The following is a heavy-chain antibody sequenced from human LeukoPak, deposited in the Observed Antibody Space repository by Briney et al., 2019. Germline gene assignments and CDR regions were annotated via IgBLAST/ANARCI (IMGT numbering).Heavy chain of an antibody. Sequence: GGSLRLSCSASGFTFSSHAMHWVRQAPGKGLEYVSAISSNGGSTYYADSVKGRFTISRDNSKNTLYLQMSSLRAEDTAVYYCVKGDTAMAYYFDYWGQGTLVTVSS. CDR1: GFTFSSHA. CDR2: ISSNGGST. V-gene: IGHV3-64D*06. D-gene: IGHD5-18*01. CDR3: VKGDTAMAYYFDY. J-gene: IGHJ4*02.